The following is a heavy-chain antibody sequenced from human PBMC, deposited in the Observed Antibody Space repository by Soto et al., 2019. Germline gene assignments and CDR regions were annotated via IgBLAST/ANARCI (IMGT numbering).Heavy chain of an antibody. J-gene: IGHJ3*02. D-gene: IGHD3-22*01. V-gene: IGHV4-30-4*01. CDR1: GGSISSGDYY. CDR2: IYYSGST. Sequence: PSETLSLTCTVSGGSISSGDYYWSWIRQPPGKGLEWIGYIYYSGSTYYNPSLKSRVTISVDTSKNQFSLKLSSVTAADTAVYYCARGNYYDSSGYYSSTKRAGFDIWGQGTMVTVSS. CDR3: ARGNYYDSSGYYSSTKRAGFDI.